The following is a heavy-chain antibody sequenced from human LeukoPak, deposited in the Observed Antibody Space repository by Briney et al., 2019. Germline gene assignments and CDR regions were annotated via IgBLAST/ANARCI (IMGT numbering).Heavy chain of an antibody. D-gene: IGHD3-16*01. Sequence: PGRSLRLSWTTSGLTVGDYAMRGVRQAPGEGRGGGGGIRSKAYGGTTDYAASVKGRFTISRDNSRPIGSQQMNSLKTEDTAVNYCTREGRGSDAFDYWGQGTLVTVSS. CDR1: GLTVGDYA. CDR3: TREGRGSDAFDY. V-gene: IGHV3-49*04. CDR2: IRSKAYGGTT. J-gene: IGHJ4*02.